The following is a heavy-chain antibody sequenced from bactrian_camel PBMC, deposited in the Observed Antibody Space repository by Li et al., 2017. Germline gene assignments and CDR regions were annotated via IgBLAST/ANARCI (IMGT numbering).Heavy chain of an antibody. V-gene: IGHV3S54*01. Sequence: HVQLVESGGGSVQAGGSLRLSCDADSGLDRRCLAWFRQAPGKERERVAHIYTDGGSPDYADSVKGRFTVSRDNARDTVNLRMDSLKTEDTAMYYCAAEGSGAYCALGSIRNTPLGYWGQGTQVTVS. J-gene: IGHJ4*01. CDR1: SGLDRRC. CDR3: AAEGSGAYCALGSIRNTPLGY. D-gene: IGHD2*01. CDR2: IYTDGGSP.